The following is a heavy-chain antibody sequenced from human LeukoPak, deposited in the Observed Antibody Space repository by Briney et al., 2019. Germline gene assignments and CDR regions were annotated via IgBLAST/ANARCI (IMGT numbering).Heavy chain of an antibody. CDR3: ARRDYAAWFDP. J-gene: IGHJ5*02. V-gene: IGHV4-39*01. D-gene: IGHD4/OR15-4a*01. CDR1: GDSITSGGFY. Sequence: SETLSLTCNVSGDSITSGGFYWAWIRQSPGKGLEWIGNVYYSETTQYNPSLKGRVTISMDMSKNQFSLNLNSVSVTDTAIYYCARRDYAAWFDPWGQGTLVTVSS. CDR2: VYYSETT.